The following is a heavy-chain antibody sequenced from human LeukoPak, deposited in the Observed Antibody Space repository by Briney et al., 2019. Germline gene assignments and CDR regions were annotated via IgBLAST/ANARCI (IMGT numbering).Heavy chain of an antibody. D-gene: IGHD3-10*01. CDR1: GFTFSSYS. CDR2: ITASGGRT. J-gene: IGHJ4*02. CDR3: AKDPNSERIDY. V-gene: IGHV3-23*01. Sequence: GGSLRLSCAASGFTFSSYSMTWVRQAPGKELEWVSTITASGGRTYYADSVKGRFTASRDNSKNTLYLQMNSLRAEDTAVYYCAKDPNSERIDYWGQGTLVTVSS.